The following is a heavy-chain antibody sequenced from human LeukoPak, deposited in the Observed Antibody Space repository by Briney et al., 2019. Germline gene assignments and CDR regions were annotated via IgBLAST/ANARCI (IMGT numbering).Heavy chain of an antibody. CDR2: IYYSGST. Sequence: PSETLSLTCTVSDGSLSTYYWSWIRQPPGKELEWIGYIYYSGSTNYNPSLKSRVTMSVDTSKNQFSLKLSSVTAADTAVYYCARQGSVGLADAFDIWGQGTMVTVSS. D-gene: IGHD6-19*01. CDR3: ARQGSVGLADAFDI. V-gene: IGHV4-59*08. CDR1: DGSLSTYY. J-gene: IGHJ3*02.